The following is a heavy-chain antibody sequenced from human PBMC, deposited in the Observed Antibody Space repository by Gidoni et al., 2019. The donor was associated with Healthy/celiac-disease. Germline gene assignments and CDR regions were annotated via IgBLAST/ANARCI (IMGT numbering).Heavy chain of an antibody. J-gene: IGHJ6*03. Sequence: QVQLQQWGAGLLKPSETLSLTCAVYGGSFSGYYWSWIRQPPGKGLEWIGEINHSGSTNYNPSLKSRVTISVDTSKNQFSLKLSSVTAADTAVYYCAREDGEPYYYYYMDVWGKGTTVTVSS. CDR1: GGSFSGYY. CDR2: INHSGST. CDR3: AREDGEPYYYYYMDV. V-gene: IGHV4-34*01.